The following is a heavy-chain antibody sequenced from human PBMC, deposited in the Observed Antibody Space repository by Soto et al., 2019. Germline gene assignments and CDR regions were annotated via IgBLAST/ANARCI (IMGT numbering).Heavy chain of an antibody. CDR3: AGGGSYYGIDY. J-gene: IGHJ4*02. CDR1: GGSISSYY. D-gene: IGHD1-26*01. V-gene: IGHV4-4*07. CDR2: IYTSGST. Sequence: PSETLSLTCTVSGGSISSYYWSWIRQPAGKGLEWIGRIYTSGSTNYNPSLKSRVTMSVDTSKNQFSLKLSLVTAADTAVYYCAGGGSYYGIDYWGQGTLVTVSS.